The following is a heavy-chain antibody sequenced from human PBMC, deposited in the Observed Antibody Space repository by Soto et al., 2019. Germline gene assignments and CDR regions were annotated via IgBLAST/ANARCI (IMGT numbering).Heavy chain of an antibody. Sequence: GASVKLSCKAPGYTFTSYYLHWVLQAPGQGLEWMGWMNPNSGNTGYAQKFQGRVTMTRNTSISTAYMELSSLRSEDTAVYYCAREYYYYYMDFWGKGTTVTVSS. J-gene: IGHJ6*03. CDR3: AREYYYYYMDF. V-gene: IGHV1-8*02. CDR2: MNPNSGNT. CDR1: GYTFTSYY.